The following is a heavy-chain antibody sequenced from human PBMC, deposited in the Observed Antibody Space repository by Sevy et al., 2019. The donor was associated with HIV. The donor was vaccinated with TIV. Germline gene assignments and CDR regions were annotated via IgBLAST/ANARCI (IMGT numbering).Heavy chain of an antibody. J-gene: IGHJ4*02. Sequence: GGSLRLSCAASGFTFSSYWMTWVRQAPGKGLEWVANMRQDGSENYYVDSVKGRFTISRDNAKNSLYLKMNSLRAEDTAVYYCARGIYGSGSRLGLGYWGQGTLVTVSS. CDR2: MRQDGSEN. CDR1: GFTFSSYW. V-gene: IGHV3-7*01. D-gene: IGHD3-10*01. CDR3: ARGIYGSGSRLGLGY.